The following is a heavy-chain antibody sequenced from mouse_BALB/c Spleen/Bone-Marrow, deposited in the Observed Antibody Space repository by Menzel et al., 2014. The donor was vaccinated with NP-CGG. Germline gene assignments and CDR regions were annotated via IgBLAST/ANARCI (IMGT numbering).Heavy chain of an antibody. CDR2: INSNGGST. CDR3: ARKERRDAFFDY. CDR1: GFTFSSYG. D-gene: IGHD2-14*01. V-gene: IGHV5-6-3*01. Sequence: EVKLMESGGGSVQPGGSLKLSCAASGFTFSSYGMSWVRQTPDKRLELVATINSNGGSTYYPDSVKGRFTISRDNAKNTLYLQMSSLKSEDTAMYYCARKERRDAFFDYWGQGTTLTVSS. J-gene: IGHJ2*01.